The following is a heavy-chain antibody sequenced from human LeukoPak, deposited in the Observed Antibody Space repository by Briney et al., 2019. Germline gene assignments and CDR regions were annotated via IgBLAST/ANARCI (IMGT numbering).Heavy chain of an antibody. J-gene: IGHJ4*02. Sequence: GGSLRLSCAASGFTFSNYWMTWVRQAPGKGLEWVANIKQDGSERYYVDSVKGRFTISSDNAKNSLYLQMNSLRVEDTAVYYCTKKTGEYWGQGTLVTVPA. V-gene: IGHV3-7*03. CDR2: IKQDGSER. CDR3: TKKTGEY. CDR1: GFTFSNYW.